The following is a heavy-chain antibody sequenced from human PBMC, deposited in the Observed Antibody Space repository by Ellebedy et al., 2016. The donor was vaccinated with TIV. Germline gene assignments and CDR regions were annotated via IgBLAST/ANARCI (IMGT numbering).Heavy chain of an antibody. CDR2: INHSGST. CDR3: AGGYCSGGSCYPGFDI. CDR1: GGSFSGYY. V-gene: IGHV4-34*01. Sequence: GSLRLXXAVYGGSFSGYYWSWIRQPPGKGLEWIGEINHSGSTNYNPSLKSRVTISVDTSKNQFSLKLSSVTAADTAVYYCAGGYCSGGSCYPGFDIWGQGTMVTVSS. D-gene: IGHD2-15*01. J-gene: IGHJ3*02.